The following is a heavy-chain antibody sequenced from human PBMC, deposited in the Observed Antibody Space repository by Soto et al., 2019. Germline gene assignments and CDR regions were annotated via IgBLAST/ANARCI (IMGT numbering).Heavy chain of an antibody. D-gene: IGHD2-2*01. V-gene: IGHV3-30-3*01. Sequence: QPGGSLRLSCAASGFTFSSYAMHWVRQAPGKGLEWVAVISYDGSNKYYADSVKGRFTISRDNSKNTLYLQMNSLRAEDTAVYYCARGSIVVVPAASHGMDVWGQGTTVTVSS. CDR2: ISYDGSNK. CDR3: ARGSIVVVPAASHGMDV. CDR1: GFTFSSYA. J-gene: IGHJ6*02.